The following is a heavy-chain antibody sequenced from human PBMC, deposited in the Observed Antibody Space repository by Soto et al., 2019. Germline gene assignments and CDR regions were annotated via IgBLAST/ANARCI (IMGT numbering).Heavy chain of an antibody. J-gene: IGHJ4*02. V-gene: IGHV4-59*12. CDR1: GGSISSYY. CDR3: ATLSRQGY. CDR2: IYYSGSS. Sequence: PSETLSLTCTVSGGSISSYYWSWIRQPPGKGLELIGFIYYSGSSSYNPSLKSRVTISVDTSKNQFSLKLSSVTAADTAVYYCATLSRQGYWGQGTLVTVSS.